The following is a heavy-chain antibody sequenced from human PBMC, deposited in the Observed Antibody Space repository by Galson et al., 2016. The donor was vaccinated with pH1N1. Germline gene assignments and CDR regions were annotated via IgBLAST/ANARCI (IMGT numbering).Heavy chain of an antibody. Sequence: GSLRLSCAASGFTFSSYNMNWVRQAPGKGLEWVSSISSSTSYKYYADSVKGRFTISRDNAKNSLYLQMTSLRAEDTAVYYCARGKRSIGWTTVDYWGQGTLVTVSS. CDR1: GFTFSSYN. V-gene: IGHV3-21*01. D-gene: IGHD6-19*01. CDR3: ARGKRSIGWTTVDY. J-gene: IGHJ4*02. CDR2: ISSSTSYK.